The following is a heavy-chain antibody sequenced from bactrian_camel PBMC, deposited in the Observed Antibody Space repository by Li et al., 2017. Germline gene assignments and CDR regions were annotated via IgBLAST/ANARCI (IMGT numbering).Heavy chain of an antibody. CDR3: ATGRWYSSN. D-gene: IGHD2*01. J-gene: IGHJ4*01. Sequence: HVQLVESGGGAVQAGGTLELSCTASENIFGGCGMGWYRQAPGKGLEWVSSIYSDGSHIYYADSVKGRFTISRDNAKNTVYLQINSLKSEDTALYYCATGRWYSSNWGQGTQVTVS. CDR1: ENIFGGCG. CDR2: IYSDGSHI. V-gene: IGHV3-2*01.